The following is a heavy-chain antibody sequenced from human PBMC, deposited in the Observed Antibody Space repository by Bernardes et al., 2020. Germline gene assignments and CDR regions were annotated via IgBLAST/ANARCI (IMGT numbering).Heavy chain of an antibody. D-gene: IGHD4-4*01. V-gene: IGHV3-48*01. J-gene: IGHJ4*02. Sequence: GWSLRLSCAASGFTFSNYGMSWVRQAPGKGLEWVSYISPGSSTIYYADSVKGRFTISRDNAKNSLYLQMNSLRAEDTAVYYCARRSSDSNHFDSWGQGTLVTVSS. CDR2: ISPGSSTI. CDR1: GFTFSNYG. CDR3: ARRSSDSNHFDS.